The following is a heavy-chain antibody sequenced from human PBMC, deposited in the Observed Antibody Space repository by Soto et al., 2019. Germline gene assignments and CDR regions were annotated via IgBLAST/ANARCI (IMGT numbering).Heavy chain of an antibody. V-gene: IGHV3-30*18. CDR2: ISYDGSNK. CDR1: GFTFSSYG. CDR3: ANGRYSYDYYERRGYFDL. J-gene: IGHJ2*01. Sequence: QVQLVESGGGVVQPGRSLRLSCAASGFTFSSYGMHWVRQAPGKGLEWVAVISYDGSNKYYADSVKGRFTISRDNSKNTLYLQMNSLRAEDTAVYYCANGRYSYDYYERRGYFDLWGRGTLVTVSS. D-gene: IGHD5-18*01.